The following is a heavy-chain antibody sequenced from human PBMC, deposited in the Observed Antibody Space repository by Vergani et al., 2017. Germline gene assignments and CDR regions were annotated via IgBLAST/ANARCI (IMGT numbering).Heavy chain of an antibody. D-gene: IGHD2-2*01. V-gene: IGHV4-30-2*01. CDR3: TRALTAASDAFDI. Sequence: QLQLQESGSGLVKPSQTLSLTCAVSGGSISSGGYSWSWIRQPPGKGLEWIGYIYHSGSTYYNPSLKSRVTISVYRSKNQFSLKLSSVTAADTAVYYCTRALTAASDAFDIWGQGTMVTVSS. J-gene: IGHJ3*02. CDR1: GGSISSGGYS. CDR2: IYHSGST.